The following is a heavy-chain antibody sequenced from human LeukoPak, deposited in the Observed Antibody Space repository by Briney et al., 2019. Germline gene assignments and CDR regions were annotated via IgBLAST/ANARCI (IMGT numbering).Heavy chain of an antibody. CDR2: ISGNGGSA. CDR3: ARVPRPCGSSTSCQGAFDV. V-gene: IGHV3-64*02. Sequence: PGGSLRLSCAASGFSFSYYAMNWVRQAPGKGLEHVSTISGNGGSAYYGDSVKGRFTISRDNSKNTVFLQMGSLRADDMAVYFCARVPRPCGSSTSCQGAFDVWGQGKMVTVSS. CDR1: GFSFSYYA. D-gene: IGHD2-2*01. J-gene: IGHJ3*01.